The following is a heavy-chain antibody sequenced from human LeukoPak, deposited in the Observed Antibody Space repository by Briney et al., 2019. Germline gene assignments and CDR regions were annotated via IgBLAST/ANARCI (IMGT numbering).Heavy chain of an antibody. D-gene: IGHD2-2*01. CDR3: AREGVVVPAAVPSYYYGMDV. Sequence: ASVKVSCKASGYTFTSYGISWVRQAPGQGLEWMGWISAYNGNTNYAQKLQGRVTMTTDTSTSTAYMELRSLRSDDTAVYYCAREGVVVPAAVPSYYYGMDVWGQGTTVTVSS. CDR2: ISAYNGNT. J-gene: IGHJ6*02. CDR1: GYTFTSYG. V-gene: IGHV1-18*01.